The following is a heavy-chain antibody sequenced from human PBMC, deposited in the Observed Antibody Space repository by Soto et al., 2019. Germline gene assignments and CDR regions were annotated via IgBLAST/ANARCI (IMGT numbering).Heavy chain of an antibody. J-gene: IGHJ4*02. CDR2: IYYGGST. D-gene: IGHD3-22*01. CDR3: ARDLVVGVTDY. V-gene: IGHV4-31*03. Sequence: QVQLQESGPGLVKPSQTLSLTCTVSGGSISSGGYYWSWIRQHPGKGLEWIGYIYYGGSTYYNPSLKSRVTISIDTSKNQLSLKLRSVTAADTAVYYCARDLVVGVTDYWGQGTLVTVSS. CDR1: GGSISSGGYY.